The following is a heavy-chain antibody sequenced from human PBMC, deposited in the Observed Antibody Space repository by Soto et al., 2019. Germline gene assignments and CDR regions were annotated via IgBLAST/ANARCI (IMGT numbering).Heavy chain of an antibody. J-gene: IGHJ6*02. D-gene: IGHD2-15*01. V-gene: IGHV3-30*04. CDR1: GFTFSNYA. Sequence: QVQLVESGGGVVQPGRSLRLSCAASGFTFSNYAMHWVRQAPGKGLECVAVISHNGGNRFYRDYVKGRFTISRDNSKNTVHLQIDSLRYEDAAVYYCARGDREDTAVVIGVRPGEYGVDVWGQGTTVTVSS. CDR3: ARGDREDTAVVIGVRPGEYGVDV. CDR2: ISHNGGNR.